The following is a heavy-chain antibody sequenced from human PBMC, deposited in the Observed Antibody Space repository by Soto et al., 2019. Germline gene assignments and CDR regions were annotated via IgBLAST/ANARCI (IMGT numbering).Heavy chain of an antibody. CDR3: ATMPDYDILTGLLY. Sequence: QVQLQESGPGLVKPSGTLSLTCAVSSGSLSSSNWWSWVRQPPGKGLEWIGEIYHSGSTNYNPSLESRVTISVDTSKNRFPLMLSFVTAADTAVYYCATMPDYDILTGLLYWGQGTLVTVSS. J-gene: IGHJ4*02. CDR2: IYHSGST. V-gene: IGHV4-4*02. CDR1: SGSLSSSNW. D-gene: IGHD3-9*01.